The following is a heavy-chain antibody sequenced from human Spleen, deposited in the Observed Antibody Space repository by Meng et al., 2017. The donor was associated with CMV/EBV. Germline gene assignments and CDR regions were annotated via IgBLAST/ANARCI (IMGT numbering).Heavy chain of an antibody. J-gene: IGHJ4*02. D-gene: IGHD6-13*01. CDR3: ARDLGSGTNPFIIAAAGRGYYFDY. CDR2: SYHSGST. V-gene: IGHV4-4*02. Sequence: WSWVRQPPGKGLEWIGESYHSGSTNYNPSLKSRVTISVDKSKNQFSLKLSSVTAADTAVYYCARDLGSGTNPFIIAAAGRGYYFDYWGQGTLVTVSS.